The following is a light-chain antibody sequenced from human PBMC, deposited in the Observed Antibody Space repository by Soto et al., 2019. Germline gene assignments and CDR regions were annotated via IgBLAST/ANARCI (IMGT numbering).Light chain of an antibody. V-gene: IGKV1-39*01. Sequence: QMTQSPSSLSASVGDRVTITCRASQSISTYLNWYQHKPGKAPKVLINGAARLHTGVPSRFSGSVSGTDVTLTISSLQPEDLAPYFCQPKYRLPRTFGKGTKVEI. CDR3: QPKYRLPRT. CDR1: QSISTY. J-gene: IGKJ1*01. CDR2: GAA.